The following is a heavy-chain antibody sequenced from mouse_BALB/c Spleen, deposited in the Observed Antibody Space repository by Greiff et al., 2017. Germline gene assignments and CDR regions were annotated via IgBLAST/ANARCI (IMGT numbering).Heavy chain of an antibody. CDR3: ARHEYGNYPAY. Sequence: VQLKESGAELVRPGALVKLSCKASGFNIKDYYMYWVKQRPGQGLEWIGWIDPENGNTIYDPTFQGKASITADTSSNTAYLQLSSLTSEDTAVYYCARHEYGNYPAYWGQGTTLTVSS. J-gene: IGHJ2*01. V-gene: IGHV14-1*02. CDR2: IDPENGNT. D-gene: IGHD2-10*02. CDR1: GFNIKDYY.